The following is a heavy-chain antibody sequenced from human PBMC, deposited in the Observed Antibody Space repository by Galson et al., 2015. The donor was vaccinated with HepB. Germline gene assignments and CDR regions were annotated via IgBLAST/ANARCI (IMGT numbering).Heavy chain of an antibody. V-gene: IGHV3-23*01. J-gene: IGHJ4*02. D-gene: IGHD3-10*01. CDR2: LSSDAATT. CDR3: AKDTTWLVRGLVYFDY. Sequence: SLRLSCAASGFTFSHYAMSWVRQAPGRGLEWVSALSSDAATTYYAVSVKGRFTISRDTSRNTLYLQMNSLRAEDTAVYFCAKDTTWLVRGLVYFDYWGRGTLVTVSS. CDR1: GFTFSHYA.